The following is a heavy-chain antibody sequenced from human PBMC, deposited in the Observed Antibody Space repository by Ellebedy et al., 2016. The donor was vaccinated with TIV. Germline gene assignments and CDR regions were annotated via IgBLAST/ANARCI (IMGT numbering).Heavy chain of an antibody. J-gene: IGHJ4*02. CDR3: ATRPGFAAGGSGY. D-gene: IGHD6-25*01. Sequence: GESLKISCAASGFTVNNNYMSWIRQAPGKGLEWVSLIYSGGSTHYADAVKGRFTISRDNSKNTLYLQMNSLRAEDTAGYYCATRPGFAAGGSGYWGQGTRVTVSS. V-gene: IGHV3-53*01. CDR1: GFTVNNNY. CDR2: IYSGGST.